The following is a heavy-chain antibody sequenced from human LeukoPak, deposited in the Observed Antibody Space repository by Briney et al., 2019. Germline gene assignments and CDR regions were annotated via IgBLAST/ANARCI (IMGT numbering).Heavy chain of an antibody. CDR3: ASVPSGYDFGYFDY. V-gene: IGHV1-69*04. D-gene: IGHD5-12*01. J-gene: IGHJ4*02. CDR2: IIPILGIA. CDR1: GGTFSSYA. Sequence: SVTVSCKASGGTFSSYAISWVRQAPGQGLEWMGRIIPILGIANYAQKFQGRVTITADKSTSTAYMELSSLRSEDTAVYYCASVPSGYDFGYFDYWGQGTLVTVSS.